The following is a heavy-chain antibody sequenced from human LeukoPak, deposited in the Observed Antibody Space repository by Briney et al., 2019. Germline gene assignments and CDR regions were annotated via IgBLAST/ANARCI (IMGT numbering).Heavy chain of an antibody. D-gene: IGHD2-2*01. CDR3: ARGLGAAAPYGMDV. J-gene: IGHJ6*02. CDR1: GYTFTGYY. V-gene: IGHV1-2*02. Sequence: ASVKVSCKASGYTFTGYYMHWVRQAPGQGLEWMGWINPNSGGTNYAQKFQGRVTMTRDTSISTAYMELSSLRSDDTAVYYCARGLGAAAPYGMDVWGQGTTVTVSS. CDR2: INPNSGGT.